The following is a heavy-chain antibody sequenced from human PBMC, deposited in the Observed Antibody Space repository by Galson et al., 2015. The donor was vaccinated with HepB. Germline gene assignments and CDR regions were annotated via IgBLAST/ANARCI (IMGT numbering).Heavy chain of an antibody. CDR1: GFTFSSYS. CDR2: ISSSSSYI. D-gene: IGHD3-10*01. Sequence: SLRLSCAASGFTFSSYSMNWVRQAPGKGLEWVSSISSSSSYIYYADSVKGRFTISRDNAKNSLYLQMNSLRAEDTAVYYCARDVGGVLWFGELLDGGYWGQGTLVTVSS. V-gene: IGHV3-21*01. J-gene: IGHJ4*02. CDR3: ARDVGGVLWFGELLDGGY.